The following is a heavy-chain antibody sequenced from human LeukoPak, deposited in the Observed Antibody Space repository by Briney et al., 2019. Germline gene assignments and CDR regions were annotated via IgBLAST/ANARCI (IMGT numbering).Heavy chain of an antibody. D-gene: IGHD3-10*01. Sequence: SQTLSLTCTVSGGSISSGDYYWSWIRQPPGKGLEWIGYIYYSGSTYYNPSLTSRVTISVDTSKNQFSLKLSSVTAADTAVYYCARAGGSRGVILDYWGQGTLVTVSS. CDR2: IYYSGST. CDR1: GGSISSGDYY. V-gene: IGHV4-30-4*01. J-gene: IGHJ4*02. CDR3: ARAGGSRGVILDY.